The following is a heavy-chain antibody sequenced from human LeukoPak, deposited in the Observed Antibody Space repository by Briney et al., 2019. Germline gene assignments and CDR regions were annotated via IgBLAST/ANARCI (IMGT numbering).Heavy chain of an antibody. CDR2: ISSSGSTI. V-gene: IGHV3-48*03. CDR1: GFTFDDYA. J-gene: IGHJ4*02. Sequence: PGGSLRLSCAASGFTFDDYAMHWVRQAPGKGLEWVSYISSSGSTIYYADSVKGRFTISRGNAKNSLYLQMNSLRAEDTAVYYCASARDYYDSSGYYYPSDYWGQGTLVTVSS. D-gene: IGHD3-22*01. CDR3: ASARDYYDSSGYYYPSDY.